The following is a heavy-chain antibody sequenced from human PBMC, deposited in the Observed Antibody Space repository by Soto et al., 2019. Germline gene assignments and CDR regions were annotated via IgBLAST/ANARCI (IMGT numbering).Heavy chain of an antibody. CDR3: ASPLYGDNVDY. CDR1: GYTFTSYD. CDR2: MNPNSGNT. J-gene: IGHJ4*02. Sequence: QVQLVQSGAEVKKPGASVKVSCKASGYTFTSYDINWVRQATGQGLEWMRWMNPNSGNTGYAQKFPGIVNMTRNPSRITAYMELSSLRSQDTAVYYCASPLYGDNVDYWGQGTLVTVSS. V-gene: IGHV1-8*01. D-gene: IGHD4-17*01.